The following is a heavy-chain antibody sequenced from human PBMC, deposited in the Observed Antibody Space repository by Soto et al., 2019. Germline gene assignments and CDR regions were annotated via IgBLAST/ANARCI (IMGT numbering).Heavy chain of an antibody. J-gene: IGHJ3*02. CDR2: INPNSGGT. CDR1: GYTFTGYY. D-gene: IGHD4-17*01. V-gene: IGHV1-2*04. Sequence: ASVKVSCKASGYTFTGYYMHWVRQAPGQGLEWMGWINPNSGGTNYAQKFQGWVTMTRDTSSSTAYMELSRLRSDDTAVYYCVRSIGSLRDTVHDAFDIWGQGTMVTVSS. CDR3: VRSIGSLRDTVHDAFDI.